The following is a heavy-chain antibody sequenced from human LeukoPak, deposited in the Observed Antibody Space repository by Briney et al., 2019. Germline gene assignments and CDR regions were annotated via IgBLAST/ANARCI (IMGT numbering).Heavy chain of an antibody. CDR3: ATASYSSGPYYYGMDV. Sequence: GGSLRLSRAASGFTFSSYGMHWVRQAPGKGLEWVSAISGSDGSTFYADSVKGRFSISRDNSKNTLYLHMNSLRAEDTALYYCATASYSSGPYYYGMDVWGHGTTVTVSS. D-gene: IGHD6-19*01. V-gene: IGHV3-23*01. CDR1: GFTFSSYG. J-gene: IGHJ6*02. CDR2: ISGSDGST.